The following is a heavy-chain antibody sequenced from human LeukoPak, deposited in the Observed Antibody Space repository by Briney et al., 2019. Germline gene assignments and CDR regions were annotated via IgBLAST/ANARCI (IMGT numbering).Heavy chain of an antibody. V-gene: IGHV3-7*01. CDR2: MNLDGSEK. D-gene: IGHD2-15*01. CDR3: ARDRTPHYFDY. J-gene: IGHJ4*02. Sequence: QSGGSLRLSCAASGFTFSNYWMTWIRQAPGKGLEWVANMNLDGSEKYYVDFVKGRFIISRDNAKNSLYLQMNSLTAEDTAIYYCARDRTPHYFDYWGQGTLVTVSS. CDR1: GFTFSNYW.